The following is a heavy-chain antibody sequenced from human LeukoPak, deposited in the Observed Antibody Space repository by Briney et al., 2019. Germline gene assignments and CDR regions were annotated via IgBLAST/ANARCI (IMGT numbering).Heavy chain of an antibody. V-gene: IGHV4-4*02. Sequence: SETLSLTCAVSGGSISSRNWWSWVRQPPGKGLEWIGEIYHSGSTNCNPSLKSRVTISVDKSKNQFSLKLNSVTAADTAVYYCARSGSYSDSSDYYYFGYWGQGTLVTVSS. CDR2: IYHSGST. J-gene: IGHJ4*02. D-gene: IGHD3-22*01. CDR1: GGSISSRNW. CDR3: ARSGSYSDSSDYYYFGY.